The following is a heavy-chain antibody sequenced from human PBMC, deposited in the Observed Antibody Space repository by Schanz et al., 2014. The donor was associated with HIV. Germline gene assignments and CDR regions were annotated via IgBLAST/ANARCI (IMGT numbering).Heavy chain of an antibody. Sequence: QVQLVQSGAEVKKPGASVKVSCKASGYTFSHYGITWVRQAPGQGPEWMGWISAYNGNTNYAQKIQGRVTMTTDTSTSTAYMELRSLTSDDTAVYYCARGEGYYYDSSGFPLASGMDVWGQGTTVTVSS. D-gene: IGHD3-22*01. CDR1: GYTFSHYG. J-gene: IGHJ6*02. V-gene: IGHV1-18*01. CDR3: ARGEGYYYDSSGFPLASGMDV. CDR2: ISAYNGNT.